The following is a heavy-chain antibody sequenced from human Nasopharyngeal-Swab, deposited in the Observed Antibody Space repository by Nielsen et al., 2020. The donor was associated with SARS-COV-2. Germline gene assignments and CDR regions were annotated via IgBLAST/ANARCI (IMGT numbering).Heavy chain of an antibody. CDR2: INTYTGSP. J-gene: IGHJ4*02. Sequence: ASVKVSCKTSGYIFNRFSIIWVRQAPGQGLEWMGSINTYTGSPTNAQGFTGRFVFSLDPSVTTTYLQINNLQPDDTAVYYCVRRPDGDYGDHWGQGTLVSVSS. CDR1: GYIFNRFS. D-gene: IGHD4-17*01. CDR3: VRRPDGDYGDH. V-gene: IGHV7-4-1*02.